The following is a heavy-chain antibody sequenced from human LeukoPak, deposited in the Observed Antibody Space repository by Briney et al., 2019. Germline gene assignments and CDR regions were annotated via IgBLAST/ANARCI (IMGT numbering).Heavy chain of an antibody. Sequence: PSETLSLTCAVHGGSFSGYYWSWIRPPPGKRLGWIWEINHSGSTNYNPSLKSRVTISVGTSKNQFSLRLSSVIAADTAVSFCARGSVFRYFDSLAYWGQGTLVTVSS. J-gene: IGHJ4*02. CDR3: ARGSVFRYFDSLAY. D-gene: IGHD3-9*01. CDR2: INHSGST. CDR1: GGSFSGYY. V-gene: IGHV4-34*01.